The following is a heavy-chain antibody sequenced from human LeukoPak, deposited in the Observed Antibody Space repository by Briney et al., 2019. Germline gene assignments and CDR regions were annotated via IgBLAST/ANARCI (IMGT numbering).Heavy chain of an antibody. V-gene: IGHV3-11*01. Sequence: GGSLRLSCAASGFTLSDYYLGWIRQAPGKGVEWVSYIGTSSSTMKYADSVKGRFTLFRDNAKNSLYLQMSSLRAEDTAVYYCARQVPSANGWFDPWGQGTLVTVSS. D-gene: IGHD2-2*01. CDR2: IGTSSSTM. CDR3: ARQVPSANGWFDP. J-gene: IGHJ5*02. CDR1: GFTLSDYY.